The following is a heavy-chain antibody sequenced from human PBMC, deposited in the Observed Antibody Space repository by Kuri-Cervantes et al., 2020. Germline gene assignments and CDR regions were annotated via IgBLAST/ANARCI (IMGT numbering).Heavy chain of an antibody. CDR1: GYTISRGYF. D-gene: IGHD1-14*01. V-gene: IGHV4-38-2*01. Sequence: GSLRLSCAVSGYTISRGYFWGWIRQPPGKGLEWIGNLDYSGSTYYNPSLKSRVTISVDSSRNQFSLELTSVTAADTAVYYCSRARGKFDTFDYWGQGTLVTVSS. J-gene: IGHJ4*02. CDR3: SRARGKFDTFDY. CDR2: LDYSGST.